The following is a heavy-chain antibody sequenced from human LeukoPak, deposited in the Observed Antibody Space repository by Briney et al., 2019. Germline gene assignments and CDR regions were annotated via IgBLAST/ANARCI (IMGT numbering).Heavy chain of an antibody. V-gene: IGHV3-21*01. Sequence: GGSLRLSCAASGFTFSSYSTNWVRQAPGKGLEWVSSISSSSSYIYYADSVKGRFTISRDNAKNSLYLQMNSLRAEDTAVYYCARGSEGLRGFDYWGQGTLVTVSS. CDR3: ARGSEGLRGFDY. J-gene: IGHJ4*02. CDR2: ISSSSSYI. D-gene: IGHD4-17*01. CDR1: GFTFSSYS.